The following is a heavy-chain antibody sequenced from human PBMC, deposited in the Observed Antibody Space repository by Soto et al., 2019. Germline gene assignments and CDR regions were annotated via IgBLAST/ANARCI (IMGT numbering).Heavy chain of an antibody. CDR1: GFTFSDAW. CDR3: TTLGPS. J-gene: IGHJ5*02. Sequence: EVRLVESGGGLVKPGGSLRLSCAASGFTFSDAWMNWVRQAPGKGLEWVGHVTTKTDGETTEYAAFVKGRFSISRDDSTNTLLRKMTRLEADDTAMYYCTTLGPSWGKGTLVTVSS. CDR2: VTTKTDGETT. V-gene: IGHV3-15*07.